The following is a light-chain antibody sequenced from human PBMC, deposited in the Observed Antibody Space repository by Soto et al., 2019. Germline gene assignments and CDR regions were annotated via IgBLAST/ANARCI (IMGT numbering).Light chain of an antibody. V-gene: IGKV3-20*01. CDR1: QSVSSSY. J-gene: IGKJ2*01. Sequence: EIVLAQSPGTLSLSPGERATLSCRASQSVSSSYLAWYQQKPGQAPRRLIYGASYRATGIPDRFSGSGSGTDFTLTISRLEPEDFAVYYCQQYGSSLYTFGQGTKLEI. CDR3: QQYGSSLYT. CDR2: GAS.